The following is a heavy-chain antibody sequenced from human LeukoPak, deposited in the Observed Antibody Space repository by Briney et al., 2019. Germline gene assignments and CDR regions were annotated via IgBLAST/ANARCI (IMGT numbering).Heavy chain of an antibody. CDR3: ARQPSWTVS. CDR1: GGAFSGYY. Sequence: MSSETLSLTCAVHGGAFSGYYWSWIRQPPGKGLEWIGEIDHSGSTNYNPSLKSRVTISLDTSKNQFSLKLTSVTVADTAVYYCARQPSWTVSWGQGTLVTVSS. V-gene: IGHV4-34*01. CDR2: IDHSGST. J-gene: IGHJ5*02. D-gene: IGHD2-2*01.